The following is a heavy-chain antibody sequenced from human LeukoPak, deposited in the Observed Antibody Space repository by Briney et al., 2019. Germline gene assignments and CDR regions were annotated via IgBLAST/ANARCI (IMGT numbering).Heavy chain of an antibody. CDR2: ISAYNGNT. Sequence: ASVKVSCKASGYTFTSYGISWVRQAPGQGLEWMGWISAYNGNTKYAQKLQDRVTMTTDTSTTTAYMEVRSLTSDDTAVYYCARGSAMAQKQLVRHFDSWGQGALVIVSS. J-gene: IGHJ4*02. CDR3: ARGSAMAQKQLVRHFDS. D-gene: IGHD6-6*01. CDR1: GYTFTSYG. V-gene: IGHV1-18*01.